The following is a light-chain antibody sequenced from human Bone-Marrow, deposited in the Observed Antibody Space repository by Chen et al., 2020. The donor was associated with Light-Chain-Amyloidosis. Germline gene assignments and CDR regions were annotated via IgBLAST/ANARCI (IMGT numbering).Light chain of an antibody. CDR3: QVWDRSGDRPV. CDR1: NIGSTS. J-gene: IGLJ3*02. Sequence: SYVLTQPSSVSVAPGQTATIACGGNNIGSTSVHWYQQTPGQAPLLVVYDDSDRPSGIPGRLSGSNSGNAATLTISRVEAGDEAGYYCQVWDRSGDRPVFGGGTKLTVL. CDR2: DDS. V-gene: IGLV3-21*02.